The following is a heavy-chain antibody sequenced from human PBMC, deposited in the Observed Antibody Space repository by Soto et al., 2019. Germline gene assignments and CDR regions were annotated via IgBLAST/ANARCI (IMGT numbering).Heavy chain of an antibody. D-gene: IGHD2-15*01. J-gene: IGHJ5*02. CDR2: IYYNGST. CDR3: ARQRVIPATPTNWFDP. V-gene: IGHV4-39*01. Sequence: PSETLSLTCTVSGGSVSSRSYFWRWIRQPPGKGLEWIGTIYYNGSTYYNPSLKSRVTLSVDTSKNQFSLKLTSVPASDTAVYYCARQRVIPATPTNWFDPWGQGTLVTVS. CDR1: GGSVSSRSYF.